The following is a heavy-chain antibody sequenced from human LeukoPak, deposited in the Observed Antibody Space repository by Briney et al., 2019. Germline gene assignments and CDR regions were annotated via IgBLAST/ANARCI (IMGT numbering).Heavy chain of an antibody. D-gene: IGHD3-10*01. CDR2: INSDGSST. V-gene: IGHV3-74*01. CDR1: GFTFSSCG. CDR3: ARDGGSGRNGAFDV. J-gene: IGHJ3*01. Sequence: HPGGSLRLSCAASGFTFSSCGFHWVRQAPGKGLVWVSRINSDGSSTSYADSVKGRFTISRDNAKNTLYLEMNSLRAEDTAVYYCARDGGSGRNGAFDVWGQGTMVTVSS.